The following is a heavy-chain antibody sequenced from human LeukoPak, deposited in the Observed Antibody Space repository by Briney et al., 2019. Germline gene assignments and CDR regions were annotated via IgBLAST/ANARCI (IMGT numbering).Heavy chain of an antibody. CDR2: ISGSGGST. CDR1: EFTFSNFA. Sequence: GGSLRLSCAASEFTFSNFAMSWVRQAPGKGLEWVSAISGSGGSTYYADSVKGRFTISRDNSKNTLYLQMNSLRAEDTAVYYCAKDPTGSYFDYWGQGTLVTVSS. CDR3: AKDPTGSYFDY. J-gene: IGHJ4*02. V-gene: IGHV3-23*01. D-gene: IGHD3-10*01.